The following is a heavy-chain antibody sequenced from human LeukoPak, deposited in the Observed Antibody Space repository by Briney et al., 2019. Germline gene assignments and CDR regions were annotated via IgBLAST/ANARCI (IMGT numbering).Heavy chain of an antibody. J-gene: IGHJ6*02. CDR3: ARGTHYYDSSGYGYYYYGMDV. CDR2: INHSGST. V-gene: IGHV4-34*01. Sequence: SSETLSLTCTVSGGSISSYYWSWIRQPPGKGLEWIGEINHSGSTNYNPSLKSRVTISVDTSKNQFSLKLSSVTAADTAVYYCARGTHYYDSSGYGYYYYGMDVWGQGTTVTVSS. CDR1: GGSISSYY. D-gene: IGHD3-22*01.